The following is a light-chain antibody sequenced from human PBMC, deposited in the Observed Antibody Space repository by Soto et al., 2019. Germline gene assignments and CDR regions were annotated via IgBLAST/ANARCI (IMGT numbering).Light chain of an antibody. Sequence: DIQMTQSPSSLSASVVDRVTITCRASQSISSYLNWYQQKPGKAPKLLIYAASSLQSGVPSRFSGSGSGTDFTLTISSLQPEDFATYYCQQSYSTPPAYTFGQGTKLEIK. CDR2: AAS. CDR1: QSISSY. V-gene: IGKV1-39*01. J-gene: IGKJ2*01. CDR3: QQSYSTPPAYT.